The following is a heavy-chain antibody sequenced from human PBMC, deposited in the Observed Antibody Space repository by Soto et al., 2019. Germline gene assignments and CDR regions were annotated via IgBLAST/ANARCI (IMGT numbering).Heavy chain of an antibody. CDR1: GFTFSSYS. Sequence: EVQLVESGGGLVKPGGSLRLSCAASGFTFSSYSMNWVRQAPGEGLEWVSSITTYSTSIYYADSVKGRFTISRDNAKNSLFLQMNSLRAEDTAVYYCARVYGDYIPDAFNIWGQGTMGTVSS. CDR2: ITTYSTSI. V-gene: IGHV3-21*01. CDR3: ARVYGDYIPDAFNI. D-gene: IGHD4-17*01. J-gene: IGHJ3*02.